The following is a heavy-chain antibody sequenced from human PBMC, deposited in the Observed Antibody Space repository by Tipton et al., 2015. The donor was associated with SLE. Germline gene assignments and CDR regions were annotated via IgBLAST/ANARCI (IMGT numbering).Heavy chain of an antibody. J-gene: IGHJ4*02. V-gene: IGHV3-48*03. CDR2: ISSSGSTI. CDR1: GFTFSSYE. Sequence: SLRLSCAASGFTFSSYEMNWVRQAPGKGLEWVSYISSSGSTIYYADSVKGRFTISRDNAKNSLYLQMNSLRAEDTAVYYCAKGVYDISTGYYWNYWGQGTLVTVSS. D-gene: IGHD3-9*01. CDR3: AKGVYDISTGYYWNY.